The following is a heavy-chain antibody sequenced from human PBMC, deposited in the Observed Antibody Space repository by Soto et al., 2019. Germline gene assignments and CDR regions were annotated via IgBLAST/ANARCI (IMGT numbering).Heavy chain of an antibody. V-gene: IGHV1-69*01. CDR1: GG. J-gene: IGHJ3*01. CDR2: FMPLFGTA. CDR3: AKRAYCGGDWVAFDV. Sequence: QVQLVQSGAEVKKPGSSVRVSCKASGGINWVRQAPGHGLEWMGGFMPLFGTADYAQRFQGRVTITADELTTTSYMELRRLRSEDTAVYYCAKRAYCGGDWVAFDVWGQGTSVTVSS. D-gene: IGHD2-21*02.